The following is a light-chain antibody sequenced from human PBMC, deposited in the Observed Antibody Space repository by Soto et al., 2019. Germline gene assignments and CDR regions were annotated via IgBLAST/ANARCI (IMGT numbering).Light chain of an antibody. CDR2: GAS. J-gene: IGKJ1*01. Sequence: EIVMTQSPATLYVSPGERATLSCRASQSVSSNLAWYQQKPGQAPRLLIYGASTRATGIPATFSGSGSGTEFTLTISSLQSEDFAVYYCLQYNYWPQETFGQGTKVEIK. CDR1: QSVSSN. V-gene: IGKV3-15*01. CDR3: LQYNYWPQET.